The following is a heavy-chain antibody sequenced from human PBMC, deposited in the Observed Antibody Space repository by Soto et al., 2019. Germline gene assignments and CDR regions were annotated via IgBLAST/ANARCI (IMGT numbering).Heavy chain of an antibody. V-gene: IGHV3-33*01. J-gene: IGHJ5*02. CDR3: ARHPYYDFFGGGNWFDP. CDR1: GFTFSSYG. Sequence: GGSLRLSCAASGFTFSSYGMHWVRQAPGKGLEWVAVIWYDGSNKYYADSVKGRFTISRDNSKNTLYLQMNSLRGEDTAVYYCARHPYYDFFGGGNWFDPWGQGTLVTVSS. D-gene: IGHD3-3*01. CDR2: IWYDGSNK.